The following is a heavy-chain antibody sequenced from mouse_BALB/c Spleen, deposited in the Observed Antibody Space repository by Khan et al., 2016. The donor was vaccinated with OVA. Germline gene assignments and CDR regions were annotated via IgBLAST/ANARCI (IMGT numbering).Heavy chain of an antibody. CDR3: AIAY. J-gene: IGHJ2*01. CDR1: GFPFTDYS. Sequence: QIQLVQSGPELKKPGETVKISCKASGFPFTDYSMHWVKQAPGKGLKWMGWINTETGEPKYADDFKGLFAFSLETSASTAYLQINNLKNEDTATYFCAIAYWGQGTTLTVSS. V-gene: IGHV9-2-1*01. CDR2: INTETGEP.